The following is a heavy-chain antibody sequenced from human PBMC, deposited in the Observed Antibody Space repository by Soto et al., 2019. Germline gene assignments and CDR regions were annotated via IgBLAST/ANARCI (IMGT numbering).Heavy chain of an antibody. V-gene: IGHV5-51*01. CDR1: GYSFTSYW. CDR3: ARLDGYDYRYYYYYGMDV. Sequence: PGESLKISCKGSGYSFTSYWIGWVRQMPGKGLEWMGIIYPGDSDTRYSPSFQGQVTTSADKSISTAYLQWSSLKASDTAMYYCARLDGYDYRYYYYYGMDVWGQGTTVTVSS. J-gene: IGHJ6*02. CDR2: IYPGDSDT. D-gene: IGHD5-12*01.